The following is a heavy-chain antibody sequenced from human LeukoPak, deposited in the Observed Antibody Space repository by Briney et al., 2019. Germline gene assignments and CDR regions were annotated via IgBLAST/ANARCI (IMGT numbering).Heavy chain of an antibody. CDR1: GGSFSGYY. CDR3: ARHVVPGSPARFDI. Sequence: SETLSLTCAVYGGSFSGYYRSWIRQPPGKGLEWIGEINHSGSTNYNPSLKSRVTISVDTSKNQFSLKLSSVTAADTAVYYCARHVVPGSPARFDIWGQGTMVTVSS. V-gene: IGHV4-34*01. D-gene: IGHD3-10*01. CDR2: INHSGST. J-gene: IGHJ3*02.